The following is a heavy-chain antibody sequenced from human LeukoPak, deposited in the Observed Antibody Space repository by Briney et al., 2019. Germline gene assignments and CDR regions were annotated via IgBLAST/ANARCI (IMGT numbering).Heavy chain of an antibody. CDR1: GGSISSSSYY. Sequence: PSETLSLTCTVSGGSISSSSYYWGWVRQPPGKGLEWGGSIYYSGSTYSNPSLKSRVTISVDTSKNQFSLKLSSVTAADTTVYYCARQRELAAAGTAFDYWGQGTLVTVSS. D-gene: IGHD6-13*01. V-gene: IGHV4-39*01. CDR2: IYYSGST. CDR3: ARQRELAAAGTAFDY. J-gene: IGHJ4*02.